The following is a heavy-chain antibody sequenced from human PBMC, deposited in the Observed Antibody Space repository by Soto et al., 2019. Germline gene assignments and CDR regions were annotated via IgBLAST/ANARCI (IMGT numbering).Heavy chain of an antibody. D-gene: IGHD5-18*01. J-gene: IGHJ4*02. CDR2: IYYSGST. CDR1: GGSISSSSYY. Sequence: SETLSLTCTVSGGSISSSSYYWGWIRQPPGKGLEWIGSIYYSGSTYYNPSLKSRVTISVDTSKNQFSLKLSSVTAADTAVYYCARDPPHSYGVYYFDYWGQEPPVPV. CDR3: ARDPPHSYGVYYFDY. V-gene: IGHV4-39*02.